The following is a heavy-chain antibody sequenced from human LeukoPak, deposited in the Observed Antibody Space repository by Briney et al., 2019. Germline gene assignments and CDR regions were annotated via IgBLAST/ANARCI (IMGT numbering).Heavy chain of an antibody. D-gene: IGHD3-10*01. CDR1: GFTFSSYA. J-gene: IGHJ4*02. CDR2: ISGSGGST. V-gene: IGHV3-23*01. Sequence: GGSLRLSCAASGFTFSSYAMSWVRQAPGKGLEWVSAISGSGGSTYYADSVKGRFTISRDNSKNTLYLQMNSLRAEDTAVYYCAKGSGGVLWVGDFDPGYWGQGTLVTVSS. CDR3: AKGSGGVLWVGDFDPGY.